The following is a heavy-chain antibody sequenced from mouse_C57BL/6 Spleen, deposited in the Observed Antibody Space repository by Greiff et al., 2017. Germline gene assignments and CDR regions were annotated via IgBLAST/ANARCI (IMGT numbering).Heavy chain of an antibody. V-gene: IGHV5-16*01. Sequence: EVMLVESEGGLVQPGSSMKLSCTASGFTFSDYYMAWVRQVPEKGLEWVANINYDGSSTYYLDSLKSRFIISRDNAKNILYLQMSSLKSEDTATYYCARTGTDYFDYWGQGTTLTVSS. J-gene: IGHJ2*01. CDR1: GFTFSDYY. D-gene: IGHD4-1*01. CDR2: INYDGSST. CDR3: ARTGTDYFDY.